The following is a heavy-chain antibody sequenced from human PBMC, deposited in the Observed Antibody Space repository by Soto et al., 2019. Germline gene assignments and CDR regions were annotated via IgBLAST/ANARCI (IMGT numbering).Heavy chain of an antibody. CDR3: ARDATLRH. CDR1: GDSMDSFY. D-gene: IGHD2-15*01. J-gene: IGHJ4*01. V-gene: IGHV4-59*01. Sequence: PSETLSLTCTVSGDSMDSFYWNWIRQPPGKGLGWIGNIYYTGSTIYNPSLKSRVSISIDTSKNQFSLQLSSVTAADTAIYYCARDATLRHRGHGTLVTVSS. CDR2: IYYTGST.